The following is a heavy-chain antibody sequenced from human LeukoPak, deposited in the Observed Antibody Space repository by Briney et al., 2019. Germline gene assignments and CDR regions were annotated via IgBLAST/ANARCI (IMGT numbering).Heavy chain of an antibody. CDR2: ISANSGNA. J-gene: IGHJ4*02. Sequence: WASVKVSCKASGYTFTDNGISWVRQAPGEGLEWMGWISANSGNAKYAQRLQGRVTMTTETSSSTVYMELRSLRSDDTAVYYCARDKNYRFDYWGQGTLVTVPS. V-gene: IGHV1-18*01. CDR1: GYTFTDNG. D-gene: IGHD5-24*01. CDR3: ARDKNYRFDY.